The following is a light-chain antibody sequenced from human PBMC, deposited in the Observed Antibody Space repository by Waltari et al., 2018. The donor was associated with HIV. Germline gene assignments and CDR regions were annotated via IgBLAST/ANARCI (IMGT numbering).Light chain of an antibody. J-gene: IGKJ1*01. CDR1: RIIGGN. Sequence: MLMPQSPAPLSVPPGATATPSCRASRIIGGNLASYQQKPGQAPRRVIYGASSRAADIPARFSGRGSGTEFSLTITSLQAEDCAVYYCQQYLDWPAWTFGQGTKVEV. CDR3: QQYLDWPAWT. V-gene: IGKV3D-15*01. CDR2: GAS.